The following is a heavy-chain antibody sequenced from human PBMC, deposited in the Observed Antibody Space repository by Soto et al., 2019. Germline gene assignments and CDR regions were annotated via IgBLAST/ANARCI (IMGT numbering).Heavy chain of an antibody. Sequence: QVQLVQSGAEVKKPGSSVKVSCKASGGSFGNSAINWVRQTPGQGLEWLGGFIPVYRTLNYAQKFQERVTTTADESTGTAYMTLRSLASDDTAVYYCATGVIWIGYFTVDAWGQGTRFTVSS. D-gene: IGHD3-3*01. J-gene: IGHJ5*02. CDR2: FIPVYRTL. CDR3: ATGVIWIGYFTVDA. V-gene: IGHV1-69*01. CDR1: GGSFGNSA.